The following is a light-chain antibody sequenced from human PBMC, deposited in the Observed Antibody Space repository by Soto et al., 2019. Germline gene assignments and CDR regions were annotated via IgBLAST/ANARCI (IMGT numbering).Light chain of an antibody. V-gene: IGKV1-9*01. CDR3: QQYNSYWT. CDR2: AVS. J-gene: IGKJ1*01. CDR1: QGISSY. Sequence: DIQLTQSPSFLSASVGDRVTITCRASQGISSYFAWYQQKPGKAPKLLIYAVSTLQSGVPSRFGGSASGTEFTLTISSLQPDDFATYYCQQYNSYWTFGQGTKVEIK.